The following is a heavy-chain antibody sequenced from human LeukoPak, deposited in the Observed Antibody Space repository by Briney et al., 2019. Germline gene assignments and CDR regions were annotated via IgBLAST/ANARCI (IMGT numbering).Heavy chain of an antibody. J-gene: IGHJ5*02. CDR1: GGTFSSYA. CDR3: AGDSVRYSGSYYGNWFDP. Sequence: SVKVSCKASGGTFSSYAISWVRQAPGQGLEWMGGITPIFGTANYAQKFQGRVTITADESTSTAYMELSSLRSEDTAVYYCAGDSVRYSGSYYGNWFDPWGQGTLVTVSS. V-gene: IGHV1-69*13. CDR2: ITPIFGTA. D-gene: IGHD1-26*01.